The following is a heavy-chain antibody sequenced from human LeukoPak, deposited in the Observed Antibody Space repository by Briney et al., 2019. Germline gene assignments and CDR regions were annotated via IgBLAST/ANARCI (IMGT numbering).Heavy chain of an antibody. V-gene: IGHV3-48*02. CDR2: ISEESITI. D-gene: IGHD3-3*01. J-gene: IGHJ5*02. CDR1: GFTFSSYS. CDR3: ARVPSKWSGYYSGDFRFDP. Sequence: PGGSLRLSCAASGFTFSSYSMNWVRQAPGKGLEWVSYISEESITIYYADSVKGRFTISRDNAKNSLYLQMNSLRDENTAVYYCARVPSKWSGYYSGDFRFDPWGQGTLVTVSA.